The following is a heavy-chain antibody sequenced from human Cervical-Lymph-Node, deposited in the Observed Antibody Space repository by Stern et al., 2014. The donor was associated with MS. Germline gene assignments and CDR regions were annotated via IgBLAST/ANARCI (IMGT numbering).Heavy chain of an antibody. CDR3: ANRDMGYTYGRHDY. V-gene: IGHV1-69*06. Sequence: QMQLVQSGAEVKKPGSSVKVSCKASGGTFNNHVISWVRQARGQGLEWMGGIVPLFGTPDYARKFQGRVTIPADKSTSTVHMVLSSLNREDTGIYYCANRDMGYTYGRHDYWGQGTLVTVS. J-gene: IGHJ4*02. CDR1: GGTFNNHV. D-gene: IGHD5-12*01. CDR2: IVPLFGTP.